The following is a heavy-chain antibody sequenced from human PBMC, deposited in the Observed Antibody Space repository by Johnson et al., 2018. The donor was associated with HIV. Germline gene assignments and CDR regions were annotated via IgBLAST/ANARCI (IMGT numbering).Heavy chain of an antibody. CDR1: RFTFSSYG. J-gene: IGHJ3*02. Sequence: QVQLVESGGGVVQPGGSLRLSCAASRFTFSSYGMHWVRQAPGKGLEWVAVISYDGSNKYYADSVKGRFTISRDNSKNTLSLQMNSPRVDDMAIYYCASQVRGLRLGVDAFDIWGQGTMVTVSS. V-gene: IGHV3-30*19. D-gene: IGHD3-16*01. CDR2: ISYDGSNK. CDR3: ASQVRGLRLGVDAFDI.